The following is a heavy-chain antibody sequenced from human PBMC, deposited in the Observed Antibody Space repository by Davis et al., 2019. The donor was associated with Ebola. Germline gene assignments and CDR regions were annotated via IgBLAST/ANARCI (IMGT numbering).Heavy chain of an antibody. Sequence: ASVKVSCKASGYTFTSYGISWVRQAPAQGLAWMGWISAYNGNTNYAQTFQGRVTITRDTSASTAYMELRSLRSDDTAVYYCARDGFMVHRHGYYFDYWGQGTLVTVSS. D-gene: IGHD3-10*01. V-gene: IGHV1-18*01. J-gene: IGHJ4*02. CDR3: ARDGFMVHRHGYYFDY. CDR1: GYTFTSYG. CDR2: ISAYNGNT.